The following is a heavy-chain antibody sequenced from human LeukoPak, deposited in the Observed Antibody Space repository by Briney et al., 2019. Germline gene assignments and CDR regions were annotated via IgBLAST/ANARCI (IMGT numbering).Heavy chain of an antibody. CDR3: ARALGYCSSTICYRFDY. CDR1: GFTFSSYS. CDR2: ISSSSTTI. V-gene: IGHV3-48*01. J-gene: IGHJ4*02. D-gene: IGHD2-2*01. Sequence: GESLRLSCAASGFTFSSYSMIWVRQAPGKGLELVSYISSSSTTIYYADSVKGRFTISRDNAKNSLYLQMNSLRAEDTAVYYCARALGYCSSTICYRFDYWGQGTLVTVSS.